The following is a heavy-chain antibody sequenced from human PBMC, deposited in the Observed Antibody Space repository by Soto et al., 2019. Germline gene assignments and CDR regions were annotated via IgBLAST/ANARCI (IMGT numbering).Heavy chain of an antibody. CDR1: GLTFSSWS. Sequence: EVQLVESGGGLVKTGESLRLSCAASGLTFSSWSMTWVRQPPGKGLEWVSSITSSSNHIYYADSVKGRFAISRDNSNNTVFLQMSSLRADDTAVYYCAKVGDSSDYYPAPIDSWGQGTMVTVSS. CDR2: ITSSSNHI. D-gene: IGHD3-22*01. J-gene: IGHJ5*01. V-gene: IGHV3-21*04. CDR3: AKVGDSSDYYPAPIDS.